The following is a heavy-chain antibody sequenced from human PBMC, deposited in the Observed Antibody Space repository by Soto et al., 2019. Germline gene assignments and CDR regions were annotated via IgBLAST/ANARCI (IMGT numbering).Heavy chain of an antibody. J-gene: IGHJ4*02. D-gene: IGHD2-15*01. Sequence: EVQLLESGGGLVQPGGSLRLSCAASGFTFSSYAMSWVRQAPGKGLEWVAAISGSGGSTYYADSVKGRFTIYRDNSKNTLYLQMNSLRAEDTAVYYCAKPAGVYCSGGSCYCDYWGQGTLVTVSS. V-gene: IGHV3-23*01. CDR2: ISGSGGST. CDR3: AKPAGVYCSGGSCYCDY. CDR1: GFTFSSYA.